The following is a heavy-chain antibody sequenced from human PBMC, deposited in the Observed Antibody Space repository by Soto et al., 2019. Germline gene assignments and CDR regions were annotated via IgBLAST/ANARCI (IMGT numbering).Heavy chain of an antibody. D-gene: IGHD6-13*01. V-gene: IGHV4-30-4*01. CDR2: IYYSGST. CDR1: GGSISSGDYY. CDR3: ARDYTVGIAAAGGEGY. J-gene: IGHJ4*02. Sequence: QVQLQESGPGLVKPSQTLSLTCTVSGGSISSGDYYWSWIRQPPGKGLEWIGYIYYSGSTYYNPSLKSRVTISVDTSKNQCSLKLSSVTAADTAVYYCARDYTVGIAAAGGEGYWGQGTLVTVSS.